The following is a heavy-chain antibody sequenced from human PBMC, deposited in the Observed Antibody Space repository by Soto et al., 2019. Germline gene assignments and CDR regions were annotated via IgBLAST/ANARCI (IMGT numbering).Heavy chain of an antibody. Sequence: SETLSLTCSVSGGTITSGRSSWNWIRQSPGTGLEWIEYIYHSGSTYYNPSLKSRVTISVDRSENQFSLKLTSVTAADTAVYYCVRESVASVPTLAYWGQGTLVTVSS. V-gene: IGHV4-30-2*06. CDR3: VRESVASVPTLAY. J-gene: IGHJ4*02. CDR1: GGTITSGRSS. D-gene: IGHD2-15*01. CDR2: IYHSGST.